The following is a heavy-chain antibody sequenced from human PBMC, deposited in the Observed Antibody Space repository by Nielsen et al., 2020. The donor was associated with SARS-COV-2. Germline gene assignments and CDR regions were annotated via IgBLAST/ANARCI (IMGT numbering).Heavy chain of an antibody. CDR1: GYTFTSYA. CDR2: INTNTGNP. V-gene: IGHV7-4-1*02. J-gene: IGHJ6*02. Sequence: ASVKVSCKASGYTFTSYAMNWVRQAPGQGLEWMGWINTNTGNPTYAQGFTGQFVFSLDTSVSTAYLQISSLKAEDTAVYYCARNLLRFHLYYYYGMDVWGQGTTVTVSS. D-gene: IGHD3-3*01. CDR3: ARNLLRFHLYYYYGMDV.